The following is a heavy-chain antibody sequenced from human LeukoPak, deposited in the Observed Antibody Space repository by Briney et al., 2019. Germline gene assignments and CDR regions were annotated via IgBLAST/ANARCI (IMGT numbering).Heavy chain of an antibody. CDR1: GFTFSSYT. V-gene: IGHV3-74*01. CDR3: ARDTGWYFDL. Sequence: PGGSLRLSCAASGFTFSSYTMNWVRKPPGKGLVWVSRITGDGSSTTYADSVKGRFTISRDNAKNTLCLQMIRLRAEDTAVYYCARDTGWYFDLWGRSTLVTVSS. CDR2: ITGDGSST. J-gene: IGHJ2*01. D-gene: IGHD4-17*01.